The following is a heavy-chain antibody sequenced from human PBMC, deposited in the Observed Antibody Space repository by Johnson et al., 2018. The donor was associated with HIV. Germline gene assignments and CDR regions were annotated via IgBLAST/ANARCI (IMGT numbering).Heavy chain of an antibody. CDR3: ARQTLRALDI. V-gene: IGHV3-30-3*01. J-gene: IGHJ3*02. Sequence: QVQLVESGGGVVQPGRSLRLSCAASGFTFSSYVMHWVRQAPGKGLEWVAVISYDGSNKYYADSVKGRFTISRDNSKNTLYLQMNSLRAEDTAVYYCARQTLRALDIWGQGTMVTVSS. CDR2: ISYDGSNK. CDR1: GFTFSSYV.